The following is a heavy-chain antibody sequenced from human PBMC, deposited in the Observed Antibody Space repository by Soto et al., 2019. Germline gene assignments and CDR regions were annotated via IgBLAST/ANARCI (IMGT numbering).Heavy chain of an antibody. CDR1: GFTFTSSA. V-gene: IGHV1-58*01. CDR3: AAEAHYDSSGYGPAS. CDR2: IVVGSGNT. J-gene: IGHJ4*02. Sequence: SVKVSCKASGFTFTSSAVQWVRQARGQRLEWIGWIVVGSGNTNYAQKFQERVTITRDMSTSTAYMELSSLRSEDTAVYYCAAEAHYDSSGYGPASWGQGTLVTVSS. D-gene: IGHD3-22*01.